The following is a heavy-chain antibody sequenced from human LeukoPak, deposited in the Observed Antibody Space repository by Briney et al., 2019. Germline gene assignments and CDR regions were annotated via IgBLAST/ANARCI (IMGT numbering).Heavy chain of an antibody. J-gene: IGHJ4*02. Sequence: SETLSLTCSVSGGSISSVDYYWRWIRQPPGKGLEWIVYIYPSGRTYYNPSLTSRVTISVDTSENQFSLKLTSVTTADTAVYYCARGIGYCRSANCYGSGDYWGQGTLVTVSS. CDR1: GGSISSVDYY. CDR2: IYPSGRT. V-gene: IGHV4-30-4*01. D-gene: IGHD2-15*01. CDR3: ARGIGYCRSANCYGSGDY.